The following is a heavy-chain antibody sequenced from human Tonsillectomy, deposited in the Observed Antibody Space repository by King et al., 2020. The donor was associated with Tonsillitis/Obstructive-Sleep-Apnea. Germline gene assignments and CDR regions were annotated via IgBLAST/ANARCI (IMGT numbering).Heavy chain of an antibody. D-gene: IGHD1-1*01. CDR3: ARQYTTGTTND. V-gene: IGHV4-34*01. J-gene: IGHJ4*02. CDR2: INHSGST. CDR1: GGSFSGYY. Sequence: VQLPQWGAGLLKPSETLSLTCAVYGGSFSGYYWSWIRQPPGKGLEWIGEINHSGSTNYNPSLKSRVTISVDTSKNQFSLKLSSVTAADTAVYYCARQYTTGTTNDWGQGTLVTVSS.